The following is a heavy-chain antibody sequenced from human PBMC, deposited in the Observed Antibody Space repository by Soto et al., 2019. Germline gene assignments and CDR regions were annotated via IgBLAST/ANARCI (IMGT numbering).Heavy chain of an antibody. V-gene: IGHV3-21*01. CDR3: AKDRGRGSPVSGGLDV. D-gene: IGHD3-10*01. CDR2: VSSTSSYI. CDR1: GFTFSHYS. J-gene: IGHJ6*02. Sequence: GESLRLSCAASGFTFSHYSMNWVRQAPGKGLEWVAFVSSTSSYIYYAGSVKGRFTISRDNATNSLFLQMNTLRAEDTAVYYCAKDRGRGSPVSGGLDVWGQGTTVTVSS.